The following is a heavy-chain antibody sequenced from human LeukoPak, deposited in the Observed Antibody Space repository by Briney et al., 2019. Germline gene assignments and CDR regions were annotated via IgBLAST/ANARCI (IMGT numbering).Heavy chain of an antibody. CDR2: ISSSGSTK. CDR3: ARDGDLAPDVPFDY. D-gene: IGHD7-27*01. J-gene: IGHJ4*02. V-gene: IGHV3-48*03. Sequence: GGSLRLSCAASGFTFSSYEMNWVRQALRKGLEWGSYISSSGSTKYYVDSVKGRFTISRDNAKNSLYLQMNSLRAEDTAVYYCARDGDLAPDVPFDYWGQGTLVTVSS. CDR1: GFTFSSYE.